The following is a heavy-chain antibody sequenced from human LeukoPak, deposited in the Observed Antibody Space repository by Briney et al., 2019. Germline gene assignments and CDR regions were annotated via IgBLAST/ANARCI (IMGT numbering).Heavy chain of an antibody. CDR2: IYHSGST. D-gene: IGHD3-22*01. J-gene: IGHJ3*02. CDR1: GYSISSGYY. CDR3: ARVVYDSSGYYFYAFDI. Sequence: SETLSLTCTVSGYSISSGYYWGWIRQPPGRGLEWIGSIYHSGSTYYNPSLKSRVTISVDTSKNQFSLKLSSVTAADTAVYYCARVVYDSSGYYFYAFDIWGQGTMVTVSS. V-gene: IGHV4-38-2*02.